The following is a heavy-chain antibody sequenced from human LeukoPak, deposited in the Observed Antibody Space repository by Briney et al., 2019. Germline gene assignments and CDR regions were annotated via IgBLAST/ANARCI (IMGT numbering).Heavy chain of an antibody. CDR3: ARINRGYCSGGSCPKDYYYFDY. V-gene: IGHV3-21*01. Sequence: GGSLRLSCAASGFTFSSYSMNWVRQAPGKGLEWVSSISSSSSYIYYADSAKGRFTISRDNAKNSLYLQMNSLRAEDTAVYYCARINRGYCSGGSCPKDYYYFDYWGQGTLVTVSS. CDR1: GFTFSSYS. J-gene: IGHJ4*02. D-gene: IGHD2-15*01. CDR2: ISSSSSYI.